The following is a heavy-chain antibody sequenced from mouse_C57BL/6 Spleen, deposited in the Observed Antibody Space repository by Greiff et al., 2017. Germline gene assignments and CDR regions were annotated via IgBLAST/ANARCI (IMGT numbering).Heavy chain of an antibody. J-gene: IGHJ4*01. CDR1: GYSITSGYD. Sequence: EVKLMESGPGMVKPSQSLSLTCTVTGYSITSGYDWHWIRHFPGNKLEWMGYISYSGSTNYNPSLKSRISITHDTSKNHFFLKLNSVTTEDTATYYCARESLLWLRYAMDYWGQGTSVTVSS. D-gene: IGHD2-2*01. CDR3: ARESLLWLRYAMDY. CDR2: ISYSGST. V-gene: IGHV3-1*01.